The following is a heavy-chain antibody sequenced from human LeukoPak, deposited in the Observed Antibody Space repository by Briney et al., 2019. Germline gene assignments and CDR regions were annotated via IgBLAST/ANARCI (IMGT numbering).Heavy chain of an antibody. CDR1: GGTFSSYA. J-gene: IGHJ4*02. D-gene: IGHD3-22*01. Sequence: GASVKVSCKASGGTFSSYAISWVRQAPGQGLEWMGRIIPILGIANYAQKFQGRVTITADKSTSTAYMELSSLRSEDTAVYYCANSSPGSSGYYGDSNFDYWGQGTLVTVSS. CDR3: ANSSPGSSGYYGDSNFDY. CDR2: IIPILGIA. V-gene: IGHV1-69*04.